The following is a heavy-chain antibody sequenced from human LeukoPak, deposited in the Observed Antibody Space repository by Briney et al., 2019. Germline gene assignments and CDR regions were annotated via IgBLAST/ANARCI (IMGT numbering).Heavy chain of an antibody. J-gene: IGHJ3*02. V-gene: IGHV1-69*06. Sequence: GASVKVSCKASGGIFSNNPISWVRQAPGQGLEWMGEIIPIFGTATYAQKFQGRVTITADTSTSTVYMELSSLRSEDTAVYYCARRYCTNGVCYHDRGAFDIWGQGTMVTVSS. CDR1: GGIFSNNP. D-gene: IGHD2-8*01. CDR2: IIPIFGTA. CDR3: ARRYCTNGVCYHDRGAFDI.